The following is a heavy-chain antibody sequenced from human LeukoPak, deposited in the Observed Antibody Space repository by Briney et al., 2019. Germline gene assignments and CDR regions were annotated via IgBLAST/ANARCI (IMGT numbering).Heavy chain of an antibody. CDR3: AKSGGTSSSGLGY. Sequence: GGSLRLSCAASGFTFSRYGMHWVRQASGKGLEWVAVISYDGSNKYYADSVKGRFTISRDNSKNTLYLQMNSLRAEDTAVYYCAKSGGTSSSGLGYWGQGTLVTVSS. D-gene: IGHD6-19*01. J-gene: IGHJ4*02. CDR2: ISYDGSNK. V-gene: IGHV3-30*18. CDR1: GFTFSRYG.